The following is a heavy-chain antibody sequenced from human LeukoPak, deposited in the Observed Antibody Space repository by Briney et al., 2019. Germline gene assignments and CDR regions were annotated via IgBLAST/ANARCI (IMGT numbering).Heavy chain of an antibody. J-gene: IGHJ3*02. V-gene: IGHV1-18*01. Sequence: ASVKVSCKTSGYIFTNYGISWVEQAPGQGLEWMGWISSDNGNTNYAQKLQGRVTVTTDTSTNTAYLELRSLRSDDTAVYYCARDYLKAGTTAFYIWGQGTVVTVSS. D-gene: IGHD1-1*01. CDR2: ISSDNGNT. CDR1: GYIFTNYG. CDR3: ARDYLKAGTTAFYI.